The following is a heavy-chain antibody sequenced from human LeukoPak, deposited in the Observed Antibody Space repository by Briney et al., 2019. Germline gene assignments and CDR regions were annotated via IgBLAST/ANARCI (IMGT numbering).Heavy chain of an antibody. J-gene: IGHJ4*02. CDR2: IYYSGST. V-gene: IGHV4-59*12. CDR1: GGSISSYY. D-gene: IGHD6-13*01. Sequence: NPSETLSLTCTVSGGSISSYYWSWIRQPPGKGLEWIGYIYYSGSTNYNPSLKSRVTISVDTSKNQFSLKLSSVTAADTAVYYCARGRSSSWYPYFDYWGQGTLVTVSS. CDR3: ARGRSSSWYPYFDY.